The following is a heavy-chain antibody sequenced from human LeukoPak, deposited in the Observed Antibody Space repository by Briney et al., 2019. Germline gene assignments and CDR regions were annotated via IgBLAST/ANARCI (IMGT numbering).Heavy chain of an antibody. CDR1: EFTVSSNC. CDR3: ARGVAAAGTYYFDY. J-gene: IGHJ4*02. CDR2: IYSGGST. D-gene: IGHD6-13*01. Sequence: GGSLRLSCAASEFTVSSNCMGWVRQAPGKGLEWVSVIYSGGSTYYADSVKGRFTISKHNSKNTLYLQMNRLRAEDTAVYYCARGVAAAGTYYFDYWGQGTLVTVSS. V-gene: IGHV3-53*04.